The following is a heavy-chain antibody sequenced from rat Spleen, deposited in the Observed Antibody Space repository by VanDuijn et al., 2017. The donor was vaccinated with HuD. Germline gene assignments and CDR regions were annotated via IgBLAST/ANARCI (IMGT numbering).Heavy chain of an antibody. CDR2: ISPSGGAT. CDR1: GFTFRNYD. J-gene: IGHJ3*01. V-gene: IGHV5S13*01. CDR3: VRGGIYNNYAY. D-gene: IGHD1-10*01. Sequence: EVQLVESGGDLVQPGRSLKLSCAASGFTFRNYDMAWVRQAPTMGLEWVTSISPSGGATYYRDSVKGRFTVSRDNAQNTLYLQMSKLGSEDTAIYYCVRGGIYNNYAYWGQGTLVTVSS.